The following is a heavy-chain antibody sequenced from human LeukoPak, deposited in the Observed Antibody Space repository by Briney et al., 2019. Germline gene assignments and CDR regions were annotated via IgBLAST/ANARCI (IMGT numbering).Heavy chain of an antibody. Sequence: ASVKVSCKASGYTFTSYAMHWVRQAPGQRLEWMGWINAGNGNTKYSQEFQGRVTITRDTSASTAYMELSSLRSEDMAVYYCARDLAVAGTNWFDPWGQGTLVTVSS. J-gene: IGHJ5*02. CDR3: ARDLAVAGTNWFDP. V-gene: IGHV1-3*03. D-gene: IGHD6-19*01. CDR1: GYTFTSYA. CDR2: INAGNGNT.